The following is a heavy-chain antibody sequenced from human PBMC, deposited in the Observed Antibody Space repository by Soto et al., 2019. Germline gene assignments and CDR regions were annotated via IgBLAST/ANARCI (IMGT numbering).Heavy chain of an antibody. CDR2: INPAGGST. D-gene: IGHD2-21*02. Sequence: GASVKVSCKASGYTFTSYYMHWVRQAPGRGLEWMGIINPAGGSTNYAQKFQGRVTMTRDTSTSTVYMQLSSLRSEDTAVYYCARDIAYCGGDCYSAPHAFDIWGQGTMVTVSS. CDR1: GYTFTSYY. CDR3: ARDIAYCGGDCYSAPHAFDI. V-gene: IGHV1-46*01. J-gene: IGHJ3*02.